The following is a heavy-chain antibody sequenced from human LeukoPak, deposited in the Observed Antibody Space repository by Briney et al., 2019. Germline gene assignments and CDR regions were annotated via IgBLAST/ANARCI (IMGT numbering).Heavy chain of an antibody. V-gene: IGHV4-38-2*02. CDR2: IYHSGST. CDR1: GYSISSGYY. CDR3: ARLSRRWYGDSSDY. D-gene: IGHD4-17*01. Sequence: SETLSLTCTVSGYSISSGYYWGWIRQPPGKGLEWIGSIYHSGSTNYNPSLKSRVTISVDTSKNQFSLKLSSVTAADTAVYYCARLSRRWYGDSSDYWGQGTLVTVSS. J-gene: IGHJ4*02.